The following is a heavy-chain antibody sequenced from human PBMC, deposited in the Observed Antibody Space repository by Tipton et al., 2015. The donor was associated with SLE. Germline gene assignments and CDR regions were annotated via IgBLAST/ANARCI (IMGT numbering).Heavy chain of an antibody. J-gene: IGHJ4*02. Sequence: SLRLSCAASGFTFSDYYMSWIRQAPGKGLEWVSYISSSGSTIYYADSVKGRFTISRDNAKNSLYLQMNSLRAEDTAVYFCARDASWAAREGCDFWGQGTLVTVSS. CDR2: ISSSGSTI. D-gene: IGHD6-6*01. V-gene: IGHV3-11*04. CDR1: GFTFSDYY. CDR3: ARDASWAAREGCDF.